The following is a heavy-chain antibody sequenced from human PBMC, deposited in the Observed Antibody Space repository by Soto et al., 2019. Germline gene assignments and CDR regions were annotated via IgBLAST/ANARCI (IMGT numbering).Heavy chain of an antibody. Sequence: QISLKETGPTLVKPTQTLTLTCTFSGFSLTTSGVGVAWIRQPPGKALEWLALIYWDDDKRYSPSLKGRLTVSKATSHTQVVLTMDTMDPVDTATYYCARSGQPSSVTTSAEYFQPWGQGILVTVSS. V-gene: IGHV2-5*02. CDR1: GFSLTTSGVG. CDR2: IYWDDDK. J-gene: IGHJ1*01. CDR3: ARSGQPSSVTTSAEYFQP. D-gene: IGHD4-17*01.